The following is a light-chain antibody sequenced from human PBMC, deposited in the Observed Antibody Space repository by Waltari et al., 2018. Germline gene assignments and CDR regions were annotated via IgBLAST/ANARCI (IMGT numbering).Light chain of an antibody. CDR1: SSNIGCTS. CDR3: GTWDSNLSAWI. V-gene: IGLV1-51*01. CDR2: DNH. J-gene: IGLJ2*01. Sequence: QSVLTQPPSVSPAPGQSVTISCSGGSSNIGCTSVSWYQNLPGTAPKLLIYDNHKRPSGIPDRFSGSKSGTSVTLDITGLQTGDEADYYCGTWDSNLSAWIFGGGTKLTVL.